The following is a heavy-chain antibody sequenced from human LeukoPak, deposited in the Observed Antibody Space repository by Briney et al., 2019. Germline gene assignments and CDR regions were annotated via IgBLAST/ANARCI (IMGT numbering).Heavy chain of an antibody. D-gene: IGHD3-22*01. V-gene: IGHV3-23*01. CDR2: ISGSGGST. J-gene: IGHJ4*02. Sequence: GGSLRLSCAASGFTFSSYAMSWVRQAPGKGLEWVSAISGSGGSTYYADSVKGRFTISRGNSKNTLYLQMNSLRAEDTAVYYCAKALFSYYYDSSGYYFDYWGQGTQVTVSS. CDR3: AKALFSYYYDSSGYYFDY. CDR1: GFTFSSYA.